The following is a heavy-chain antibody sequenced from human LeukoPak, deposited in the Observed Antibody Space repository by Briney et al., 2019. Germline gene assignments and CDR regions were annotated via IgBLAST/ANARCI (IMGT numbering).Heavy chain of an antibody. Sequence: ASVKVSCKASGYTFSSYDVNWVRQATGQGLEWMGWMNPSSGNTGYAQKFQGRVTIIRNTSISTAYMELSSLRSGDTAVYYCARAAGGTRNYYMDVWAKGTTVTVSS. CDR1: GYTFSSYD. D-gene: IGHD3-16*01. CDR3: ARAAGGTRNYYMDV. CDR2: MNPSSGNT. J-gene: IGHJ6*03. V-gene: IGHV1-8*01.